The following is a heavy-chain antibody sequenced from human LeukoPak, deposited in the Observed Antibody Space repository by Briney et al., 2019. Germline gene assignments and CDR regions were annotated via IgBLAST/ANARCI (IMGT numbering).Heavy chain of an antibody. CDR1: GGTFSSYA. V-gene: IGHV1-69*13. J-gene: IGHJ5*02. CDR2: IIPIFGTA. Sequence: WASVKVSCKASGGTFSSYAISWVRQAPGQGLEWMGGIIPIFGTANYAQKFQGRVTITADESTSTAYMELSSLRSEDTAVYYCARESNPTTYNWFDPWGQGTLVTVSS. CDR3: ARESNPTTYNWFDP. D-gene: IGHD4-11*01.